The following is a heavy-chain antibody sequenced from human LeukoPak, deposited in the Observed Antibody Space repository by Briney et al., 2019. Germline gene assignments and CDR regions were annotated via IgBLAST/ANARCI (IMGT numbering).Heavy chain of an antibody. J-gene: IGHJ4*02. CDR3: AQRSDYYSPFDY. D-gene: IGHD3-22*01. Sequence: ESGPTLVKPTQTLTLTCTFSGFSLSTSGVGVGWIRQPPGKALEWLALIYWDDDKRYSPSLKSRLTITKDTSKNQVVLTMTNMDPVDTATYYCAQRSDYYSPFDYWGQGTLVTVSS. V-gene: IGHV2-5*02. CDR1: GFSLSTSGVG. CDR2: IYWDDDK.